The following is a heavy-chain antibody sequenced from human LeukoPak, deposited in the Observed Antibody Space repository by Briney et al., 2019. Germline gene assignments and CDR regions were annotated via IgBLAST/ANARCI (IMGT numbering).Heavy chain of an antibody. CDR2: INHSGST. CDR1: GGSFSGYY. D-gene: IGHD2-2*01. CDR3: ARVKGYQLPDNWFDP. V-gene: IGHV4-34*01. Sequence: SETLSLTCAVYGGSFSGYYWSWIRQPPGKGLEWIGEINHSGSTNYNPPLKSRVTISVDTSKNQFSLKLSSVTAADTAVYYCARVKGYQLPDNWFDPWGQGTLVTVSS. J-gene: IGHJ5*02.